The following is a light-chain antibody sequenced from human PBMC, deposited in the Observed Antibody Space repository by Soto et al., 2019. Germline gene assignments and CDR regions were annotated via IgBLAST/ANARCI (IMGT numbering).Light chain of an antibody. Sequence: DIQMTQSPSSLSASVGDRVTITCQASHDIRESLNWYQQKPGKAPKVLIYDASNFKTGVPSRFIGSGAGTYFTLTIGSLQPEDFATYYCQQYANLPITFGQGTRLEIK. CDR3: QQYANLPIT. CDR1: HDIRES. CDR2: DAS. V-gene: IGKV1-33*01. J-gene: IGKJ5*01.